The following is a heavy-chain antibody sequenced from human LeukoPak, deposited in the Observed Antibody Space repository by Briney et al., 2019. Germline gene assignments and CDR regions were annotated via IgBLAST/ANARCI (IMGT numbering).Heavy chain of an antibody. CDR1: GGSFSGYY. Sequence: SETLSLTCAVYGGSFSGYYWSWIRQPPGKGLEWIGEINHSGSTNYNPSLKSRVTISVDTSKNQFSLKLSSVTAADTAVHYCARAPYGSGSYYKAYYYGMDVWGQGTTVTVSS. CDR3: ARAPYGSGSYYKAYYYGMDV. D-gene: IGHD3-10*01. J-gene: IGHJ6*02. CDR2: INHSGST. V-gene: IGHV4-34*01.